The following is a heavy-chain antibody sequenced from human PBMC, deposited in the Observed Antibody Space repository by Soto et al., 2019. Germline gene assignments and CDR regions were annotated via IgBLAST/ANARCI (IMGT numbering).Heavy chain of an antibody. Sequence: EVQLLESGGDLVQPGGSLSLSCAASGFTFSNYAMNWVRQAPGKGLEWVSSISGSGGSTYYADSVKGRFTISRDNSQKTLYLQFNSLRPEDTAMYYCAKEGIGGNCISSGCYSIDCFDPWGQGTRVTVAS. CDR3: AKEGIGGNCISSGCYSIDCFDP. J-gene: IGHJ5*02. D-gene: IGHD2-2*01. CDR2: ISGSGGST. V-gene: IGHV3-23*01. CDR1: GFTFSNYA.